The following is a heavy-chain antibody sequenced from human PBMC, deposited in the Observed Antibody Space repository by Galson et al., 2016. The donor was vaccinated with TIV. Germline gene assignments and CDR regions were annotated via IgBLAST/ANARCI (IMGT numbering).Heavy chain of an antibody. V-gene: IGHV3-33*01. CDR2: IWYDGTNT. CDR3: ARTGANTLYSGGYGDDDGFDF. J-gene: IGHJ3*01. D-gene: IGHD1-26*01. Sequence: SLRLSCATSGFTLPNYGMTWVRQAPGKGLEWVAVIWYDGTNTHYADSVKGRFTISKDNSENTLNLQMNTLRAKDTAVYYCARTGANTLYSGGYGDDDGFDFWGQGTMVTVSS. CDR1: GFTLPNYG.